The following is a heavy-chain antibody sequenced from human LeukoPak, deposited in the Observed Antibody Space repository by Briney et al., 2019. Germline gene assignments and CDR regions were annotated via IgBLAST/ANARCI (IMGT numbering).Heavy chain of an antibody. D-gene: IGHD6-13*01. V-gene: IGHV3-7*03. CDR1: GFTFSSYW. CDR3: ARDLSSTWYRVIPFDAFNI. CDR2: IKQDGNEK. J-gene: IGHJ3*02. Sequence: GGSLRLSCAASGFTFSSYWMSWVRQAPGKGLEWVASIKQDGNEKYYMDSVKGRFTISRDSAKNSLYLQMNSLRAEDRAIYYCARDLSSTWYRVIPFDAFNIWGQGTMVTVSS.